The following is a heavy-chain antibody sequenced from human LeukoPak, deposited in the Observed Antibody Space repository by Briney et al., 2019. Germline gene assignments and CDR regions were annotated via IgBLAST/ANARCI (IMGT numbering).Heavy chain of an antibody. D-gene: IGHD1-26*01. V-gene: IGHV4-4*07. J-gene: IGHJ4*02. Sequence: SETLSLTCTVSGGSISSYYWSWIRQPAGKGLEWIGRIYTSGSTSYNPSLKSRVTMSVDTSKNQFPLKLSPVTAADTAVYYCARERWESTDIDYWGQGTLVTVSS. CDR1: GGSISSYY. CDR3: ARERWESTDIDY. CDR2: IYTSGST.